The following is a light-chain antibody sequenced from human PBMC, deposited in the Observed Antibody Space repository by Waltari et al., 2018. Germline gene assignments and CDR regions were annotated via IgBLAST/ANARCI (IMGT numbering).Light chain of an antibody. CDR1: NTEHPR. V-gene: IGLV3-21*02. Sequence: SYVLTQPPSVSVAPGQTAMITCGGNNTEHPRVHWYQQKPGQAPVLVLYDDDDRPSGIPERFSGTNSGNTATLTIGRVEAGDEADYYCQVWDSSSDHVVFGGGTKLTVL. CDR3: QVWDSSSDHVV. CDR2: DDD. J-gene: IGLJ2*01.